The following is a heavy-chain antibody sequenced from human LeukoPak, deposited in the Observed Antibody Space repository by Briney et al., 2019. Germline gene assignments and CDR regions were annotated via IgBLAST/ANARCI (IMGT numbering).Heavy chain of an antibody. Sequence: SETLSLTCTVSGGSISSSSYYWGWIRQPPGKGLEWIGSIYYSGGTYYNPSLKSRVTTSVDTSKNQFSLKLSSVTAADTAVYYCASQLRFLEWLKDYMDVWGKGTTVTVSS. CDR2: IYYSGGT. D-gene: IGHD3-3*01. CDR3: ASQLRFLEWLKDYMDV. CDR1: GGSISSSSYY. V-gene: IGHV4-39*01. J-gene: IGHJ6*03.